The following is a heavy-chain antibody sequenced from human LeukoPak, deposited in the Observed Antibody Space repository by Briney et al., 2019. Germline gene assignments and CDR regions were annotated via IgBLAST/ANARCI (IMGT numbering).Heavy chain of an antibody. Sequence: ASVKVSCKASGYTFTSYGISWVRQAPGQGLEWMGWISPYNGNTNYAQKLQGRVTMTTDTSTSTAYMELRSLRSDDTAVYYCARGSFSSGYYFYYYGMDVWGQGTTVTVSS. J-gene: IGHJ6*02. CDR3: ARGSFSSGYYFYYYGMDV. CDR1: GYTFTSYG. V-gene: IGHV1-18*01. D-gene: IGHD3-22*01. CDR2: ISPYNGNT.